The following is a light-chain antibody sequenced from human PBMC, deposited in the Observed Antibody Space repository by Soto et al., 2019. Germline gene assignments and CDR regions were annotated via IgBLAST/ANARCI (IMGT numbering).Light chain of an antibody. CDR3: QHYNSYSEA. V-gene: IGKV1-5*03. J-gene: IGKJ1*01. Sequence: DXQMTXSPXTXSXSVGXRXXXXXXXSQTIXSWLAWXQQKPGKAPKLLIYKASTLKSGVXXXXXGSGSGTEFTLTISSLQPDDFATYYCQHYNSYSEAFGQGTKVELK. CDR2: KAS. CDR1: QTIXSW.